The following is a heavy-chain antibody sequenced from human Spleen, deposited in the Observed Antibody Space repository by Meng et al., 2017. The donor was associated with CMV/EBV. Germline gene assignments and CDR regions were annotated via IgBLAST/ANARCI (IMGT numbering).Heavy chain of an antibody. V-gene: IGHV3-21*01. CDR2: ISSASDYI. CDR3: AREMPAAKRPFDY. CDR1: GFTFSNYW. D-gene: IGHD2-2*01. Sequence: GESLKISCAASGFTFSNYWMHWVRQAPGKGLEWVASISSASDYIYYADSVKGRFTISRDNAKKSLYLQMNSLRAEDTAVYYCAREMPAAKRPFDYWGQGTLVTVSS. J-gene: IGHJ4*02.